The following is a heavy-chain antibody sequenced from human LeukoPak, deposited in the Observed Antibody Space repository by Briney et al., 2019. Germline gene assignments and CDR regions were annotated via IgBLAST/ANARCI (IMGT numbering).Heavy chain of an antibody. J-gene: IGHJ4*02. V-gene: IGHV4-30-4*08. Sequence: PSETLSLTCTVSGGAINSGDYYWTWIRQPPGKGLEWIGYIYYSGSTSYNPSLMSRVTISVDTSKNQFSLKLSSVTAADTAVYYCARWFYCGGGSCYSRYFDSWGQGTLVTVSS. CDR3: ARWFYCGGGSCYSRYFDS. CDR1: GGAINSGDYY. D-gene: IGHD2-15*01. CDR2: IYYSGST.